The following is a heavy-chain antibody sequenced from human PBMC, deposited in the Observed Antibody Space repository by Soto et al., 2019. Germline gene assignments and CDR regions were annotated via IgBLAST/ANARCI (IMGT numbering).Heavy chain of an antibody. V-gene: IGHV4-61*01. CDR1: GGSVSIGSYY. D-gene: IGHD3-3*01. Sequence: SETLSLTCTVSGGSVSIGSYYWSWIRQPPGKGLEWIGYIYYSGSTNYNPSLKSRVTISVDTSKNQFSLKLSSVTAADTDVYYCARGNYDFWSGYHTRNDYGMDVWGQGTTVTVSS. CDR3: ARGNYDFWSGYHTRNDYGMDV. CDR2: IYYSGST. J-gene: IGHJ6*02.